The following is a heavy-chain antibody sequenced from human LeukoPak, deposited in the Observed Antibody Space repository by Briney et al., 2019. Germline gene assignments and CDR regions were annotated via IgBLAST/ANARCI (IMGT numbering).Heavy chain of an antibody. Sequence: PGGSLRLSCAASGFPFSSHGMSWVRQAPGKGLEWVSGIIGGGGSTYYADPVKGRFTISGDNSRNTLFLQMNSLRAEGTAVYYCARGAMDQLDYWGQGTPVTVSS. CDR1: GFPFSSHG. J-gene: IGHJ4*02. V-gene: IGHV3-23*01. CDR3: ARGAMDQLDY. D-gene: IGHD5-18*01. CDR2: IIGGGGST.